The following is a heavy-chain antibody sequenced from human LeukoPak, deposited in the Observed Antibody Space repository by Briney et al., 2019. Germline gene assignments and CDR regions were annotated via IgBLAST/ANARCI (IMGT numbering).Heavy chain of an antibody. J-gene: IGHJ5*02. D-gene: IGHD6-19*01. CDR3: ARLGQWLSPRDWFDP. V-gene: IGHV4-61*05. CDR2: IYYSGST. Sequence: TSETLSLTCTVSGDSISSRNYYWGWIRQPPGKGLEWIGYIYYSGSTNYNPSLKSRVTISVDTSKNQFSLKLSSVTAADTAVYYCARLGQWLSPRDWFDPWGQGTLVTVSS. CDR1: GDSISSRNYY.